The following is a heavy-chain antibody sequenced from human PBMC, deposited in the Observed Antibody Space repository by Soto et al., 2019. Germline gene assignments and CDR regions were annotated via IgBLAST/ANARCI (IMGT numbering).Heavy chain of an antibody. J-gene: IGHJ4*02. Sequence: PSETLSLTCAVSGGSISSGGYSWSWIRQPPGKGLERIGYIYHSVSTYYNPSLKSRVTISVDRSKNQFSLKLNSVTAADTAVYYCARGPPFGYWGQGTLVTVSS. CDR2: IYHSVST. CDR3: ARGPPFGY. V-gene: IGHV4-30-2*01. D-gene: IGHD3-10*01. CDR1: GGSISSGGYS.